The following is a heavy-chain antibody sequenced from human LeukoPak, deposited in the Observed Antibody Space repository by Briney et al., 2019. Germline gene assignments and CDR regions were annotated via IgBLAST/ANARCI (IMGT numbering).Heavy chain of an antibody. CDR1: GYTFTSYG. Sequence: ASVKVSCKASGYTFTSYGISWVRQAPGQGLEWMGWISAYNGNTNYAQKLQGRVTMTTDTSTSTAYMELRSLRSDDTAVYYCARVLIRGKNLQLWFIRPHYFDYWGQGTLVTVSS. J-gene: IGHJ4*02. CDR2: ISAYNGNT. D-gene: IGHD5-18*01. CDR3: ARVLIRGKNLQLWFIRPHYFDY. V-gene: IGHV1-18*01.